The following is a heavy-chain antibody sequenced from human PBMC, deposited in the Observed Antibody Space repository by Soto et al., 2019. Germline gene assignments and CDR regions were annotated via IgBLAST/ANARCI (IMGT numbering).Heavy chain of an antibody. CDR2: IYYSGST. J-gene: IGHJ6*02. CDR1: GGSISSSSYY. D-gene: IGHD3-10*01. CDR3: ARRVTMVRGVNYYYYYGMDV. Sequence: AILSLTFTVSGGSISSSSYYGGWIRQPPGKGLEWIGSIYYSGSTYYNPSLKSRVTISVDTSKNQFSLKLSSVTAADTAVYYCARRVTMVRGVNYYYYYGMDVWGQGTTVTVSS. V-gene: IGHV4-39*01.